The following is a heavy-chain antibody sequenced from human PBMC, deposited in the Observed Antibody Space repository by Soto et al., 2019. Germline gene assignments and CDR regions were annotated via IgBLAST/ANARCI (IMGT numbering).Heavy chain of an antibody. J-gene: IGHJ5*02. CDR1: GGSISSGGYY. Sequence: SETLSLTCTVSGGSISSGGYYWSWIRQHPGKGLEWIGYIYYSGSTYYNPSLKSRVTISVDTSKNQFSLKLSSVTAADTAVYYCARARGYYGSGSYWWFDPWGQGTLVTVSS. D-gene: IGHD3-10*01. CDR3: ARARGYYGSGSYWWFDP. CDR2: IYYSGST. V-gene: IGHV4-31*03.